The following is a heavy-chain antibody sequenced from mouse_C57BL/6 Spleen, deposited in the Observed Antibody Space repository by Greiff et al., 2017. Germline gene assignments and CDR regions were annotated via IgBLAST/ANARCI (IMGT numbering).Heavy chain of an antibody. J-gene: IGHJ1*03. CDR2: ISDGGSYT. D-gene: IGHD4-1*01. CDR3: AREELGRGYFDV. CDR1: GFTFSSYA. V-gene: IGHV5-4*01. Sequence: EVKLVESGGGLVKPGGSLKLSCAASGFTFSSYAMSWVRQTPEKRLEWVATISDGGSYTYYPDNVKGRFTISRDNAKNNLYLQMSHLKSEDTAMYYCAREELGRGYFDVWGTGTTVTVSS.